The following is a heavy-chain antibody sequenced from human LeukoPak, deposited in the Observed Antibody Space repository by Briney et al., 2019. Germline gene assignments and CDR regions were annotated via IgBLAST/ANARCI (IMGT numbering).Heavy chain of an antibody. V-gene: IGHV4-59*01. Sequence: KPSETLYLTCTVSGGSISSYYWSWIRQPPGKGLEWIGYIYYSGSTNYNPSLKSRVTISVDTSKNQFSLKLSSVTAADTAVYYCARGAYGDPTSFDYWGQGTLVTVSS. J-gene: IGHJ4*02. CDR1: GGSISSYY. D-gene: IGHD4-17*01. CDR2: IYYSGST. CDR3: ARGAYGDPTSFDY.